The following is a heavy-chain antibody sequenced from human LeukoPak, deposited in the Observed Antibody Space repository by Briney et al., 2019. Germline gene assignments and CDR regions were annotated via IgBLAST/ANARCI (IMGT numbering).Heavy chain of an antibody. V-gene: IGHV3-74*01. D-gene: IGHD6-19*01. CDR3: ARDPDRSGWSTFEY. J-gene: IGHJ4*02. Sequence: HAGGSLRLSCAASGFTLRSYWMHWVRQAPGKGLVWVSRINSDGISTTYADSVKGRFTISRDNAKNTLYLQMNSLRAEDTAVYYCARDPDRSGWSTFEYWGQGTLVTVSS. CDR2: INSDGIST. CDR1: GFTLRSYW.